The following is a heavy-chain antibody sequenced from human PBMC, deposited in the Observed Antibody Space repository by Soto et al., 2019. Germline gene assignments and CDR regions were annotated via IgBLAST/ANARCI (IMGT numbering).Heavy chain of an antibody. Sequence: NPSETLSLTCAVSGYSILRGYCSGCIGQPPGKGLEWIGSIYHSVSTYYNPALKSRVTISGDTSKNQFSLKLSSVTAAATAVYYCGRGPRGRYKSFDYCCAGNLFTVSS. CDR1: GYSILRGYC. J-gene: IGHJ4*02. V-gene: IGHV4-38-2*01. D-gene: IGHD1-1*01. CDR3: GRGPRGRYKSFDY. CDR2: IYHSVST.